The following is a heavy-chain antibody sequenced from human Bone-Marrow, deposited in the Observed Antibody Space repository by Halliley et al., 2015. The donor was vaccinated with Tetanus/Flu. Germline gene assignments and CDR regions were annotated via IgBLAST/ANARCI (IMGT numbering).Heavy chain of an antibody. Sequence: WVSSISSSGTYKYYADSVKGRVTISRGDARNSLSLQVSSLRADDPAIYYCARDRSDNDAFDMWGQGTMVIVSS. D-gene: IGHD1-26*01. CDR3: ARDRSDNDAFDM. V-gene: IGHV3-21*01. J-gene: IGHJ3*02. CDR2: ISSSGTYK.